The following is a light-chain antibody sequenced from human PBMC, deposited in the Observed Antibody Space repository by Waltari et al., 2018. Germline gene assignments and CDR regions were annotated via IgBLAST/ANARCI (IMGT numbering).Light chain of an antibody. Sequence: QLVLTQSPSASASLGASVKFTCTLSSGHSNNAIAWHQQQTEKGHRYLMKVKNDGSHSKGDGIPDRFSGSASGAQRYLTISSLQSEDEADYYCQTWGTGIRVFGGGTKLTVL. CDR3: QTWGTGIRV. CDR2: VKNDGSH. CDR1: SGHSNNA. J-gene: IGLJ2*01. V-gene: IGLV4-69*01.